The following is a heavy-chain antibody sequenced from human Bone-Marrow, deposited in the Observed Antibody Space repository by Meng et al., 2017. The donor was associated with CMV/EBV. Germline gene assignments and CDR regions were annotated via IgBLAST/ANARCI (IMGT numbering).Heavy chain of an antibody. CDR3: AVGYCGSTSCPFDY. V-gene: IGHV3-30-3*02. Sequence: GESLKISCAASGFTFTRYDIHWVRQAPGKGLEWVAVISYDGVSQHYAESVEGRFSLSRDNSRNTLYLQMNSLRTDDTAVYYCAVGYCGSTSCPFDYWGQGTLVTVSS. CDR2: ISYDGVSQ. CDR1: GFTFTRYD. J-gene: IGHJ4*02. D-gene: IGHD2-2*03.